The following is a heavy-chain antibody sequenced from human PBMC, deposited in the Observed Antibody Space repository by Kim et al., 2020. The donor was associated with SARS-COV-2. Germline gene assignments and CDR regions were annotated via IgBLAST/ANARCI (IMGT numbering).Heavy chain of an antibody. D-gene: IGHD3-10*01. V-gene: IGHV1-3*01. CDR3: ARGWILYGFFDY. J-gene: IGHJ4*02. CDR1: GYTFTSYA. CDR2: INAGNGNT. Sequence: ASVKVSCKASGYTFTSYAMHWVRQAPGQRLEWMGWINAGNGNTKYSQKFQGRVTITRDTSASTAYMELSSLRSEDTAVYYCARGWILYGFFDYWGQGTLVTVSS.